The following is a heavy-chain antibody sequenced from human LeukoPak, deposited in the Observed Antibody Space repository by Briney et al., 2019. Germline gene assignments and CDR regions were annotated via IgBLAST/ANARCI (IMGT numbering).Heavy chain of an antibody. J-gene: IGHJ4*02. Sequence: SETLSLTCAVYGGSFSGYYWSWIRQPPGKGLEWIGEINHSGSTNYNPSLKSRVTISVDTSKNQFSLKLSSVAAADTAVYYCARGDDSSGYAVGYWGQGTLVTVSS. CDR2: INHSGST. D-gene: IGHD3-22*01. CDR3: ARGDDSSGYAVGY. CDR1: GGSFSGYY. V-gene: IGHV4-34*01.